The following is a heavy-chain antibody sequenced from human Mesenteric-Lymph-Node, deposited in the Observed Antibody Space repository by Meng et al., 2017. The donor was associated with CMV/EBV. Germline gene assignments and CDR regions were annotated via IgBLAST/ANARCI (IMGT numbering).Heavy chain of an antibody. Sequence: GESLKISCAASGFTFDDYTMHWVRQVPGKGLEWVSLISWNGDITYYADSVKGRFTISRDNTKKSLYLQMNSLTTEDTALYYCAKNYCSDTTCFYYYAMDVWGQGTTVTVSS. V-gene: IGHV3-43*01. D-gene: IGHD2-2*01. CDR1: GFTFDDYT. CDR3: AKNYCSDTTCFYYYAMDV. J-gene: IGHJ6*02. CDR2: ISWNGDIT.